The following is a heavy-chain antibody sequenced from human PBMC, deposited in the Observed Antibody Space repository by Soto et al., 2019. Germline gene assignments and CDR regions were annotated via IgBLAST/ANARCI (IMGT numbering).Heavy chain of an antibody. CDR1: GYTFTSYG. Sequence: ASVKVSCKASGYTFTSYGISWVRQAPGQGLEWMGWISAYNGNTNYAQKLQGRVTMTTDTSTSTAYMELRSLRSDDTAVYYCAGSLRKLVQGEYFQHWGQGTLVNVSS. D-gene: IGHD6-6*01. V-gene: IGHV1-18*01. CDR3: AGSLRKLVQGEYFQH. J-gene: IGHJ1*01. CDR2: ISAYNGNT.